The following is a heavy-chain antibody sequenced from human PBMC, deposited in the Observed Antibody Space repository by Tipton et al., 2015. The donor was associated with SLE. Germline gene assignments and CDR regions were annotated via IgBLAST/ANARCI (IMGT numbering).Heavy chain of an antibody. Sequence: QLVQSGAEVKKPGESLKISCKGSGYSFTNYWIGWVRQMPGKGLEWMGIIYPGDSDTRYSPSFQGQVTISADKAISTAYLQCSSLKATEPAMCDGAGQLERREFDLCLRVALVAGTS. V-gene: IGHV5-51*01. D-gene: IGHD1-1*01. CDR2: IYPGDSDT. J-gene: IGHJ2*01. CDR1: GYSFTNYW. CDR3: AGQLERREFDL.